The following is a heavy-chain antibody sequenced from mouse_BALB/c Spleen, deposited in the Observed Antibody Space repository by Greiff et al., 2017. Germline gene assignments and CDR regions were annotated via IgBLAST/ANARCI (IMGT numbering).Heavy chain of an antibody. D-gene: IGHD3-1*01. CDR1: GYSITSGYY. V-gene: IGHV3-6*02. J-gene: IGHJ4*01. CDR3: AIDSSGMDY. CDR2: ISYDGSN. Sequence: EVKLMESGPGLVKPSQSLSLTCSVTGYSITSGYYWNWIRQFPGNKLEWMGYISYDGSNNYNPSLKNRISITRDTSKNQFFLKLNSVTTEDTATYYCAIDSSGMDYWGQGTSVTVSS.